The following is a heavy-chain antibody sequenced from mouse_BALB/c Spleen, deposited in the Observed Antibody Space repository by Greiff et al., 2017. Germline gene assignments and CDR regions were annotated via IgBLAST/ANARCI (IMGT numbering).Heavy chain of an antibody. CDR1: GFAFSSYD. CDR3: ARHVTLAWFAY. D-gene: IGHD2-13*01. V-gene: IGHV5-12-1*01. CDR2: ISSGGGST. J-gene: IGHJ3*01. Sequence: EVKLQESGGGLVKPGGSLKLSCAASGFAFSSYDMSWVRQTPEKRLEWVAYISSGGGSTYYPDTVKGRFTISRDNAKNTLYLQMSSLKSEDTAMYYCARHVTLAWFAYWGQGTLVTVSA.